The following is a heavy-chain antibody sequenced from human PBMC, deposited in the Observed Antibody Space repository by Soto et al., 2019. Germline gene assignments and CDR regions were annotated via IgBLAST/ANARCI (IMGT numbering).Heavy chain of an antibody. CDR3: ARRYGGSIDY. CDR1: GGSISSYY. J-gene: IGHJ4*02. Sequence: QVQLQESGPGLVKPSETLSLTCTVSGGSISSYYWSWIRQPPGKGLEWIGYIYYSGSTNYNPSLKSRVTISVDTSKNQFSLKLSSVTAADTVVYYCARRYGGSIDYWGQGTLVTVSS. V-gene: IGHV4-59*08. D-gene: IGHD2-15*01. CDR2: IYYSGST.